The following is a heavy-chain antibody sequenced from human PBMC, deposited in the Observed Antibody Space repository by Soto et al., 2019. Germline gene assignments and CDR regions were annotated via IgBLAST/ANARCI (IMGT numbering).Heavy chain of an antibody. CDR3: ARGGQDFWSGPFDY. D-gene: IGHD3-3*01. Sequence: TLSLACTVSGGSISKYYCNWIRQPDGKGLEWIGRIDTSGSTNYNPSLKSRVPMSVDTSKQEFSLKLSSVTAADTALYYFARGGQDFWSGPFDYWGRGALVTVSS. J-gene: IGHJ4*02. CDR1: GGSISKYY. V-gene: IGHV4-4*07. CDR2: IDTSGST.